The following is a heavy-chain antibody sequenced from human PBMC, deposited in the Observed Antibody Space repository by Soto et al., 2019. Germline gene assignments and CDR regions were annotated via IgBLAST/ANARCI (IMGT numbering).Heavy chain of an antibody. V-gene: IGHV1-3*01. CDR3: ARDPEYGSGSLDV. CDR1: GYTFTSYA. D-gene: IGHD3-10*01. Sequence: QGQLVQSGAEVKKPGASVKVSCEASGYTFTSYAIHWVRQAPGQRLEWMGWINPGKETTRYSQRLQGRVTITSDTSANTVYMLLSSVTAEDTALYFCARDPEYGSGSLDVWGQGTMVIVSS. J-gene: IGHJ3*01. CDR2: INPGKETT.